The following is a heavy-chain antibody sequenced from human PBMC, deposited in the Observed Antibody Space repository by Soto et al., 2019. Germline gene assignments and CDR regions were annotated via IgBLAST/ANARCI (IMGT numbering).Heavy chain of an antibody. J-gene: IGHJ4*02. CDR3: ARVRSASSDFDY. D-gene: IGHD3-10*01. V-gene: IGHV3-66*01. CDR1: GLSVSTNY. CDR2: IYSGGTT. Sequence: EVQLVESGGGLVQPGGSLRLSCAASGLSVSTNYMNWVRQAPGKGLEWVSVIYSGGTTYYADSVKGRFTISRDNSKNTLYLQMNSLRAEDTAVYYCARVRSASSDFDYWGQGTLVTVSS.